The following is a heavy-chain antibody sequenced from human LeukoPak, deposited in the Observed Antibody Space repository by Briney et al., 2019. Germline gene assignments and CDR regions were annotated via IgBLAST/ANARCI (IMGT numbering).Heavy chain of an antibody. J-gene: IGHJ4*02. V-gene: IGHV3-30-3*01. CDR2: ISYDGSNK. D-gene: IGHD2-8*01. CDR3: AKALGYCTNGVCYAGDY. CDR1: GFTFSSYA. Sequence: PGGSLRLSCAASGFTFSSYAMHWVRQAPGKGLEWVAVISYDGSNKYYADSVKGRFTISRDNSKNTLYLQMNSLRAEDTAVYYCAKALGYCTNGVCYAGDYWGQGTLVTVSS.